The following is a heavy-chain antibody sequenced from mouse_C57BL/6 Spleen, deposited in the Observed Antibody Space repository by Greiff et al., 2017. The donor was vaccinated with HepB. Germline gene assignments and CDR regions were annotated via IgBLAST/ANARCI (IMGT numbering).Heavy chain of an antibody. D-gene: IGHD1-1*01. CDR1: GYTFTDYY. Sequence: QVQLQQSGAELVKPGASVKISCKASGYTFTDYYINWVKQRPGQGLEWIGKIGPGSGSTYYNEKFKGKATLTAYKSSSTAYMQLSSLTSEYSAVYFCASYYYGSSSDYWGQGTTLTVSS. CDR2: IGPGSGST. CDR3: ASYYYGSSSDY. V-gene: IGHV1-77*01. J-gene: IGHJ2*01.